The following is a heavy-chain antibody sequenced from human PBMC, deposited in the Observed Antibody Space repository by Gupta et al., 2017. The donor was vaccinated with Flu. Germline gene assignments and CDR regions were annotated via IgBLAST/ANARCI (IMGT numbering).Heavy chain of an antibody. CDR2: IFYSGST. V-gene: IGHV4-59*01. Sequence: QVQLKESGPGLVKPSETLSLPCTVSGGSINSYYWTWIRQPPGKGLELIAYIFYSGSTNYNPSLKSRVTISIDTSKNQFSLKLSSVTAADTAVYYCARGGRNWSDGYAFDIWGQGTMVTVSS. CDR3: ARGGRNWSDGYAFDI. D-gene: IGHD1-20*01. CDR1: GGSINSYY. J-gene: IGHJ3*02.